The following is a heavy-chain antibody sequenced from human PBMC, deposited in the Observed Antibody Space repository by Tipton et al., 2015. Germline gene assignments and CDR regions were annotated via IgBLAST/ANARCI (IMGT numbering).Heavy chain of an antibody. J-gene: IGHJ6*02. Sequence: TLSLTCTVSGGSFSDYYWSWIRQPPGKELEWIGYIQYSGSTNYNPSLKSRVTISVDTSKNQFSLKLSSVTAADTAVYYCARDLEHGMDVWGQGTTVTVSS. CDR3: ARDLEHGMDV. V-gene: IGHV4-59*01. CDR2: IQYSGST. D-gene: IGHD5-24*01. CDR1: GGSFSDYY.